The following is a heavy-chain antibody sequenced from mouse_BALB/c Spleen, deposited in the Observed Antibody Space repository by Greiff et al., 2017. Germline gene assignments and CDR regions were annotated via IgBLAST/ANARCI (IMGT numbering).Heavy chain of an antibody. D-gene: IGHD2-1*01. CDR2: ISDGGSYT. CDR1: GFTFSDYY. V-gene: IGHV5-4*02. Sequence: EVQLVESGGGLVKPGGSLKLSCAASGFTFSDYYMYWVRQTPEKRLEWVATISDGGSYTYYPDSVKGRFTISRDNAKNNLYLQMSSLKSEDTAMYYCARDNGNSPFAYWGQGTLVTVSA. CDR3: ARDNGNSPFAY. J-gene: IGHJ3*01.